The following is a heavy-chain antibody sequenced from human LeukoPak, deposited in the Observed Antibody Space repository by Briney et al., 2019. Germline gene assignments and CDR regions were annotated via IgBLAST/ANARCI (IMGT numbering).Heavy chain of an antibody. Sequence: ASVKVSCKASGGTFSSYAISWVRQAPGQGLGWMGGIIPIFGTANYAQKFQGRVTITADESTSTAYMELSSLRSEDTAVYYCARDGGSSWSRLGFRPNYYYYYGMDVWGQGTTVTVSS. J-gene: IGHJ6*02. D-gene: IGHD6-13*01. CDR1: GGTFSSYA. V-gene: IGHV1-69*13. CDR3: ARDGGSSWSRLGFRPNYYYYYGMDV. CDR2: IIPIFGTA.